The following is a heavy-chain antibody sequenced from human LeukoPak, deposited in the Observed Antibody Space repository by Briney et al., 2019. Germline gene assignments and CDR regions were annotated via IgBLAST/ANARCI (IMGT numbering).Heavy chain of an antibody. D-gene: IGHD1-26*01. CDR1: GFTFTIYD. CDR2: MNGNSGDT. V-gene: IGHV1-8*01. J-gene: IGHJ1*01. CDR3: VRGRFIAGAGD. Sequence: ASVKVSCKTSGFTFTIYDINWVRQATGQGIGWMGWMNGNSGDTGYAQKFQGKVNMTRNTSISTAYMELSNLRSEDTAVYYCVRGRFIAGAGDWGQGTPVTVPS.